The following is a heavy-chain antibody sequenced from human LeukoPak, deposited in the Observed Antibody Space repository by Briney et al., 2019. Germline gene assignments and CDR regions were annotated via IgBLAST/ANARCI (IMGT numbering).Heavy chain of an antibody. CDR1: GGSISGTNW. CDR3: ARGAAFSYYFDY. J-gene: IGHJ4*02. Sequence: NPSETLSLTCAVSGGSISGTNWWSWVRQPPGKGLEWIGEMYYSGSANYNPSLKSRVSISVDKSKNQFSLKLSSVTAADTAVYYCARGAAFSYYFDYWGQGTLVTVSS. V-gene: IGHV4-4*02. CDR2: MYYSGSA. D-gene: IGHD2-15*01.